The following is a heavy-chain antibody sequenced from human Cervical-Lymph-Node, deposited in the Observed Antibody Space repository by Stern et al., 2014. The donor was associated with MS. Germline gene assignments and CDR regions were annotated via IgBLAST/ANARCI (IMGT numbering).Heavy chain of an antibody. V-gene: IGHV1-69*01. Sequence: QVQLMQSGAEVKQPGSSMKVSCKASGGTFSSIEISWVRQAPGQGLEWLGGLSPLFGTTNYAQQVQGRVTIVADESTNTVNMELSRLRSEDTAVYYCVRDQGGIAASWGQGTLVTVSS. D-gene: IGHD6-13*01. CDR1: GGTFSSIE. J-gene: IGHJ4*02. CDR3: VRDQGGIAAS. CDR2: LSPLFGTT.